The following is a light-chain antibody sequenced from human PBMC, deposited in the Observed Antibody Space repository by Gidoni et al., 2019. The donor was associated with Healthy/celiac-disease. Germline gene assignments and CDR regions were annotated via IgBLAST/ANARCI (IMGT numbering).Light chain of an antibody. CDR2: QDS. V-gene: IGLV3-1*01. CDR1: KLGDKY. Sequence: SYELTQPPSVSVTPGQTASITCPGDKLGDKYACWYQQQPGQSPVLVISQDSKRTSGIPERFAGSNSGNTATLTISGIQAMDEADYYCQAWDSSSVVFGGGTKLTVL. J-gene: IGLJ2*01. CDR3: QAWDSSSVV.